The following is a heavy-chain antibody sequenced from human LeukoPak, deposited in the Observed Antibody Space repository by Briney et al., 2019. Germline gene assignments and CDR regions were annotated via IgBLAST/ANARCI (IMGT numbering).Heavy chain of an antibody. CDR1: GGSISYYY. Sequence: PSETLSLTCTVSGGSISYYYWTWIRQPAGKGLEWIGRIDASGNTKYTPSLRSRVTLSIDTSGQQFSLKLSSVTAADTAVYFCAREGCSGGVRYFDYWGRGTLVTVSS. CDR3: AREGCSGGVRYFDY. D-gene: IGHD2-15*01. J-gene: IGHJ4*02. V-gene: IGHV4-4*07. CDR2: IDASGNT.